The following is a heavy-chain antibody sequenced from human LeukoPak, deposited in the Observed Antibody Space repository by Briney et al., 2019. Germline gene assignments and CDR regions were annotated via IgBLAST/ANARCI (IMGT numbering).Heavy chain of an antibody. J-gene: IGHJ3*02. CDR2: IYISGST. Sequence: PSETLSLTCTVSGGSISSYYWSWIRQPAGKGLEWIGRIYISGSTNYNPSLKSRVTISVDTSKNQFSLKVRSVTAADTAVYFCARAPSEGGTDDAFDMWGQGTMVTVSS. D-gene: IGHD3-16*01. CDR1: GGSISSYY. V-gene: IGHV4-4*07. CDR3: ARAPSEGGTDDAFDM.